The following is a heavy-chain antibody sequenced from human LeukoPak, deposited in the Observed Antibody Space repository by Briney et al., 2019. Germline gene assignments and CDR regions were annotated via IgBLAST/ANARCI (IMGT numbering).Heavy chain of an antibody. D-gene: IGHD1-26*01. CDR3: ARLVGDRTIYDY. V-gene: IGHV4-39*01. J-gene: IGHJ4*02. CDR1: GGSISSSSYY. Sequence: SETLSLTCTVSGGSISSSSYYWGWIRQPPGKGLEWIGSIYYSGSTYYNPSLKSRVTISVDTSKNQFSLKLSSVTAADTAVYYCARLVGDRTIYDYWGQGTLVTVSS. CDR2: IYYSGST.